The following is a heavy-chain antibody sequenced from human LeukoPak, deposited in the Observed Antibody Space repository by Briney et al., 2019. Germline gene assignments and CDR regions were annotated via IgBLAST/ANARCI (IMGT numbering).Heavy chain of an antibody. Sequence: GGSLRLSCVASGFSFSLYAMHWVRQAPGRGLEWLALTSYDGGNKDYGDSVKGRFTISRDNSRNTLYLEMNGLRSEDTALYYCATDKSYYDSRTHQGFDYWGQGTLVTVSS. CDR2: TSYDGGNK. J-gene: IGHJ4*02. D-gene: IGHD3-10*01. V-gene: IGHV3-30*01. CDR3: ATDKSYYDSRTHQGFDY. CDR1: GFSFSLYA.